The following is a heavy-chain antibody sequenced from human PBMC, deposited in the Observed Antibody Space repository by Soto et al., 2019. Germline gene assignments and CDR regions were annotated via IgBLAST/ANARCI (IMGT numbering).Heavy chain of an antibody. V-gene: IGHV3-23*01. CDR3: AKYLAAAPSPGRWFEL. D-gene: IGHD6-13*01. CDR1: GFTFSNYA. Sequence: EVQLLESGGGLVQPGGSLRLSCAASGFTFSNYAMTWVRQAPGKGLEWVSIISGVDGSTYYADSVKGRFTISRDNSMSTLYLQMNSLRAEDTAVYYCAKYLAAAPSPGRWFELWGQGTLVTVSS. CDR2: ISGVDGST. J-gene: IGHJ5*02.